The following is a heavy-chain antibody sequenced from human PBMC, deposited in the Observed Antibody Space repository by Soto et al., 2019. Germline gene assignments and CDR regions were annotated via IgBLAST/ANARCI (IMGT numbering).Heavy chain of an antibody. CDR1: GGSISGYY. CDR3: VRDRLHSGGYYAGVDS. V-gene: IGHV4-59*01. CDR2: VYYSGTT. Sequence: SETPSLTCAVSGGSISGYYWSWLRQPPGKGLEWIGYVYYSGTTTYNPSLKSRVIISVDTSKNQFSLKLSSVTAVDTAVYYCVRDRLHSGGYYAGVDSWGQGTLVTVSS. D-gene: IGHD3-22*01. J-gene: IGHJ5*01.